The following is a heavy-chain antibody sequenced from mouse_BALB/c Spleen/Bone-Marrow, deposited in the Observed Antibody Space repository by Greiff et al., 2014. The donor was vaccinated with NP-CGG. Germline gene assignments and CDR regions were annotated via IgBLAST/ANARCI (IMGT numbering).Heavy chain of an antibody. D-gene: IGHD1-1*01. J-gene: IGHJ4*01. CDR1: GYTFTNYW. CDR3: ARHYYGSSDAMDY. CDR2: IFPGTGTT. Sequence: QVQLQQSGAELVKPGASVKLSCKTSGYTFTNYWIQWVKQRPGQGLGWIGEIFPGTGTTYYNEKFKGKATLTIDTSSSTAYMQLSSLTSEDSAAYFCARHYYGSSDAMDYWGQGTSVTVSS. V-gene: IGHV1S132*01.